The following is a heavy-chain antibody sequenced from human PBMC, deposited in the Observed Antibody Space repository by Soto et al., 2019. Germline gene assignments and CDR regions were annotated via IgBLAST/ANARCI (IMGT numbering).Heavy chain of an antibody. CDR2: IIPIFGTA. Sequence: SVKVSCKASGCTFSSYAISWVRQAPGQGLEWMGGIIPIFGTANYAQKFQGRVTITADESTSTAYMELSSLRSEDTAVYYCARDPGKIFGSFDRGMEVLGQATTVIVS. V-gene: IGHV1-69*13. CDR3: ARDPGKIFGSFDRGMEV. D-gene: IGHD3-3*01. J-gene: IGHJ6*01. CDR1: GCTFSSYA.